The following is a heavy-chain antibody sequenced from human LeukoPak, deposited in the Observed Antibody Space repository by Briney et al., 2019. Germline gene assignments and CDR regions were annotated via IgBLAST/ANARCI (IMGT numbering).Heavy chain of an antibody. J-gene: IGHJ6*02. CDR2: ISSSSNYI. CDR3: ARLDYCSSTSCYGGYGMDV. CDR1: GFTFSSYS. V-gene: IGHV3-21*01. Sequence: GGSLRLSCAASGFTFSSYSMNWVRQAPGKGLEWVSSISSSSNYIYYADSVKGRFTISRDNAKNSLYLQMNSLRAEDTAVYYCARLDYCSSTSCYGGYGMDVWGQGTTVTVSS. D-gene: IGHD2-2*01.